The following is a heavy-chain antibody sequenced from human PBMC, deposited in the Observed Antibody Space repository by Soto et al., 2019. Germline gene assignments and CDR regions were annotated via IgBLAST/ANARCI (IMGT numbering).Heavy chain of an antibody. V-gene: IGHV4-59*01. CDR2: IYYSGGT. CDR1: GGSINNYY. Sequence: QVQLQESGPGLVKPSETLALTCTVSGGSINNYYWSWIRQPPGKGLEWIGYIYYSGGTNYNPSLKSRVTASVDTSNSQFSLKLSSVTAADTAVYYCARRYSGYDDAFDIWGQGTMVPVSS. CDR3: ARRYSGYDDAFDI. J-gene: IGHJ3*02. D-gene: IGHD5-12*01.